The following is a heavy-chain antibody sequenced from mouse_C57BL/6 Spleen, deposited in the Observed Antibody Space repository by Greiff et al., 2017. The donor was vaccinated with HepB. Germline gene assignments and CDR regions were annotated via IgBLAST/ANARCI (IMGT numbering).Heavy chain of an antibody. CDR3: ARADPRPQFYYSNFSYAVDY. V-gene: IGHV1-69*01. Sequence: QVQLQQPGAELVMPGASVKLSCKASGYTFTSYWMHWVKQRPGQGLEWIGEIDPSDSYTNYNQKFKGKSTLTVDKSSSTAYMQLSSLTSEDSAVYYCARADPRPQFYYSNFSYAVDYWGQGTSVTVSS. CDR2: IDPSDSYT. D-gene: IGHD2-5*01. J-gene: IGHJ4*01. CDR1: GYTFTSYW.